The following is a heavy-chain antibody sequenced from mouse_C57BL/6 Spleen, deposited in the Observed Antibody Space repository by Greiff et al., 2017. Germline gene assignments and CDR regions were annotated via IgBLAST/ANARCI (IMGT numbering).Heavy chain of an antibody. CDR2: IYPGNSDT. D-gene: IGHD3-2*02. CDR1: GYTFTSYW. CDR3: TRLGATAQATFAY. J-gene: IGHJ3*01. V-gene: IGHV1-5*01. Sequence: EVQLQQSGTVLARPGASVKMSCKTSGYTFTSYWMHWVKQRPGQGLEWIGAIYPGNSDTSYNQKFKGKAKLTAVTSASTAYMELSSLTNEDSAVYYCTRLGATAQATFAYWGQGTLVTVSA.